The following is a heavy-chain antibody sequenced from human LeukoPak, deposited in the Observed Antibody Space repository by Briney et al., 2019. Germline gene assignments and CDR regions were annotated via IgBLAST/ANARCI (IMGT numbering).Heavy chain of an antibody. V-gene: IGHV3-21*03. Sequence: GGSLRLSCAPSGFPFSSYSINWVRQAPGKGLEWVSSISSSSSYIYYADSMKGRFTISRDNAKNSLYLQMNSLRAEDTAVYYCARDLHSSSEGYFDYWGQGTLVSVSS. CDR3: ARDLHSSSEGYFDY. CDR2: ISSSSSYI. D-gene: IGHD6-13*01. CDR1: GFPFSSYS. J-gene: IGHJ4*02.